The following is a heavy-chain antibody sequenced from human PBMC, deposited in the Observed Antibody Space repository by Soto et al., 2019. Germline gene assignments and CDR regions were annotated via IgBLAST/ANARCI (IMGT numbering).Heavy chain of an antibody. CDR2: ISAYNGNT. D-gene: IGHD6-19*01. Sequence: ASVKVSCKASGYTFTSYGISWVRQAPGQGLEWMGWISAYNGNTNYAQKLQGRVTMTTDTSTSTAYMELNSLRAEDTAVYYCAKTTDGWFSAFEIWGQGTMVTVS. CDR3: AKTTDGWFSAFEI. CDR1: GYTFTSYG. J-gene: IGHJ3*02. V-gene: IGHV1-18*01.